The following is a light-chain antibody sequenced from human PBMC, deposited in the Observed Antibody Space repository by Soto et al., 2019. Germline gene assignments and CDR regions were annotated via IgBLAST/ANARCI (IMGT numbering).Light chain of an antibody. CDR3: QQSFTTPLT. CDR2: VAS. V-gene: IGKV1-39*01. CDR1: QNIGRF. J-gene: IGKJ4*01. Sequence: DIQMTQSPSSLSASVGDRVTITCRASQNIGRFLNWHQQKPGKAPNVLINVASTLRSGVPSRFSGSGSGTDFNLTINILQPEDFATYCCQQSFTTPLTFGGGTKVEIK.